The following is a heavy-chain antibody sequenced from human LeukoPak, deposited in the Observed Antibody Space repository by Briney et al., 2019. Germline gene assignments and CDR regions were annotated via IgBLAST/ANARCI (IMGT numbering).Heavy chain of an antibody. CDR1: GFTFSSYN. CDR3: ARVHDSSAFDI. J-gene: IGHJ3*02. Sequence: GGSLRLSCAASGFTFSSYNMNWVRQAPGKGLEWVSYISSSSSTIYYADPVKGRFTISRDNAKNSLYLQMNSLRAEDTAVYYCARVHDSSAFDIWGQGTMVTVSS. D-gene: IGHD3-22*01. V-gene: IGHV3-48*01. CDR2: ISSSSSTI.